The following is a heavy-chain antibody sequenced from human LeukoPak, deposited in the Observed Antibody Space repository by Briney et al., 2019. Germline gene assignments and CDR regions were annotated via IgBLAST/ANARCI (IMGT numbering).Heavy chain of an antibody. CDR2: IYHSGST. Sequence: SETLSLTCTVSGGSISTYYWSWIRQPPGKGLEWIGNIYHSGSTNYNPSLKSRVTISVDTSKNQFSLKLSSVTAADTAVYYCARELVGDSSSWYYHYWGQGTLVTVSS. D-gene: IGHD6-13*01. V-gene: IGHV4-59*12. CDR3: ARELVGDSSSWYYHY. CDR1: GGSISTYY. J-gene: IGHJ4*02.